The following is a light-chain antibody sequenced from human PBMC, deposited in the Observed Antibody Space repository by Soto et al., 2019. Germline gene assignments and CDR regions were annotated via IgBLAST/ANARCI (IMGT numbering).Light chain of an antibody. V-gene: IGKV3-20*01. J-gene: IGKJ1*01. CDR1: QSVSSSY. CDR3: QQYGNSRWS. CDR2: GTS. Sequence: EIVLTQSPDTLSLSPGERATLSCRASQSVSSSYLAWYQQTPGQAPRLLIYGTSNRATGIPDRFSGSGSGTDFTLTISRLEPEEFAVYYCQQYGNSRWSFGQGTKVEIK.